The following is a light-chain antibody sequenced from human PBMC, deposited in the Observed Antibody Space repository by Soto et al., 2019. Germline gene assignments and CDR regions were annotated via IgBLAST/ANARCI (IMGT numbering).Light chain of an antibody. Sequence: DIQMTQSPSSLSASVGDRISITCRASQSVSSYLNWYQQKPGTAPRLLIYAASHLQTGVPSRFRGTGSATHFTLTISSLQPEDFATYYCQQSYRAVTFGQGTRLEIK. CDR3: QQSYRAVT. CDR1: QSVSSY. J-gene: IGKJ5*01. CDR2: AAS. V-gene: IGKV1-39*01.